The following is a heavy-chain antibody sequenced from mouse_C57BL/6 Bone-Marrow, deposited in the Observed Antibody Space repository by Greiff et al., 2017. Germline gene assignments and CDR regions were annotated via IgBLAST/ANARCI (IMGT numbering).Heavy chain of an antibody. CDR1: GYTFTSYW. J-gene: IGHJ3*01. CDR2: INPSSGYT. CDR3: ARDDYDEWFAY. D-gene: IGHD2-4*01. V-gene: IGHV1-7*01. Sequence: QVQLQQSVAELAKPGASVKLSCKASGYTFTSYWMHWVKQRPGQGLEWIGYINPSSGYTKYNQKFKDKATLTADKSSSTAYMQLSSRTYEDSAVYYCARDDYDEWFAYWGQGTLVTVSA.